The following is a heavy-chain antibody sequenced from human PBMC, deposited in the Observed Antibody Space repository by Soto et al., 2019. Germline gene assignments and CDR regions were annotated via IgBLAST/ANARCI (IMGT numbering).Heavy chain of an antibody. D-gene: IGHD1-1*01. J-gene: IGHJ4*02. V-gene: IGHV3-74*01. CDR3: ASSLIWQLDLNY. CDR2: INTDGSTT. Sequence: GGSLRLSGAASGFTFSSHGMHWVRQAPGKGLVWVSRINTDGSTTNYADYVKGRFTVSRDNAKNTLYLQMNSLRAEDTAVYYCASSLIWQLDLNYWGQGTLVTVSS. CDR1: GFTFSSHG.